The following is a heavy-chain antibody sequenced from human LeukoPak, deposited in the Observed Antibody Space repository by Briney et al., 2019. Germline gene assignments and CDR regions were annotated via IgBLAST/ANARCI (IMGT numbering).Heavy chain of an antibody. V-gene: IGHV3-11*01. CDR3: ATDGAGFDT. J-gene: IGHJ5*02. CDR1: GFTFNDYY. CDR2: INIGGTNT. Sequence: GGSLRLSCAASGFTFNDYYMSWIRQAPGKGLEWLSYINIGGTNTHYADSVKGRFTISRDNAKKSLYLEMNNLRAEDTAVYYCATDGAGFDTWGQGVLVTVSS.